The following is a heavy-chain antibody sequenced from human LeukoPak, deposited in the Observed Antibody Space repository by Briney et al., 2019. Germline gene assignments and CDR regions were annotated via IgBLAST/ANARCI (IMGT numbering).Heavy chain of an antibody. CDR1: GGSISTSSYY. J-gene: IGHJ5*02. CDR3: ARGHLTSGSQTTNWFDP. CDR2: IHFTGST. V-gene: IGHV4-61*05. D-gene: IGHD3-10*01. Sequence: PSETLSLTCTVSGGSISTSSYYWSWIRQPPGKGLEWVGYIHFTGSTNYNPSLKSRVTISVAMSKNKFSLNLSSVTAADTAVYYCARGHLTSGSQTTNWFDPWGQGTLVIVSS.